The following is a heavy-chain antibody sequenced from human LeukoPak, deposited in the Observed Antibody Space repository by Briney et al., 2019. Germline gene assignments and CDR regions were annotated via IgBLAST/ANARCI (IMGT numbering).Heavy chain of an antibody. J-gene: IGHJ4*02. V-gene: IGHV3-72*01. D-gene: IGHD1-1*01. CDR1: GFIFSDHY. Sequence: PGVSLRLSCAVSGFIFSDHYMDWVRQAPGKGLEWVARSRIKADGYITQYAASVQDRFTISRDESKDSLYLQMNSLKTEDTAVYYCVRGHNSFDYWGQGTLVTVFS. CDR3: VRGHNSFDY. CDR2: SRIKADGYIT.